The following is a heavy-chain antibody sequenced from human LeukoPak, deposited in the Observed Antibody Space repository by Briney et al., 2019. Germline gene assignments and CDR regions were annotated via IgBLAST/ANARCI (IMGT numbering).Heavy chain of an antibody. Sequence: GGSLRLSCAASGFTFTNAWMYWVRQAPGKGLEWVGRIKSKTDGGTSAYAAPVTGRFTISRDDSKSTLYLEMNSLKTEDTGVYYCSTLWYGAWGQGTLVTVSS. CDR3: STLWYGA. CDR1: GFTFTNAW. D-gene: IGHD3-10*01. V-gene: IGHV3-15*01. J-gene: IGHJ5*02. CDR2: IKSKTDGGTS.